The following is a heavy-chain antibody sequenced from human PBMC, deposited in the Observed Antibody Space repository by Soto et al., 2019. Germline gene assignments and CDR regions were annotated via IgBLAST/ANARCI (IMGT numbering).Heavy chain of an antibody. CDR1: GFTFSSYA. CDR3: ARNLRGVIMGDYYYYGMDV. Sequence: GGSLRLSCAASGFTFSSYAMHWVRQAPGKGLEWVAVISYGGSNKYYADSVKGRFTISRDNSKNTLYLQMNSLRAEDTAVYYCARNLRGVIMGDYYYYGMDVWGQGTTVTVSS. D-gene: IGHD3-10*01. V-gene: IGHV3-30-3*01. CDR2: ISYGGSNK. J-gene: IGHJ6*02.